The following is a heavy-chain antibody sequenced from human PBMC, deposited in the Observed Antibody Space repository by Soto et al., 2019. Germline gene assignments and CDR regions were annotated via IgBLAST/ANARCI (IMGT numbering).Heavy chain of an antibody. V-gene: IGHV3-30*18. D-gene: IGHD6-13*01. Sequence: GGSLRLSCAASGFTFSNYAIHWVRQAPGKGLEWVAVMASDGKDKRYVDSAKGRFTISRDNSKNTVYLQMDSLRGEDTAVYYCAKDGTIGAADYFFDFWGQGSLVTVSS. CDR1: GFTFSNYA. J-gene: IGHJ4*02. CDR3: AKDGTIGAADYFFDF. CDR2: MASDGKDK.